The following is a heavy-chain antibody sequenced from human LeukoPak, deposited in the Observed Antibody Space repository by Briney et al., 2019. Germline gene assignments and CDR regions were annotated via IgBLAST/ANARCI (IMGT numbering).Heavy chain of an antibody. D-gene: IGHD3-10*01. CDR2: ISAYNGNT. J-gene: IGHJ5*02. CDR1: GYTFTSYG. Sequence: ASVKVSCKASGYTFTSYGISWVRQAPGQGLEWMGWISAYNGNTNYAQKLQGRVTMTTDTSTSTAYMELRSLRSDDTAVYYCARVRSDFGPQVHWFDPWGQGTLVTVSS. CDR3: ARVRSDFGPQVHWFDP. V-gene: IGHV1-18*01.